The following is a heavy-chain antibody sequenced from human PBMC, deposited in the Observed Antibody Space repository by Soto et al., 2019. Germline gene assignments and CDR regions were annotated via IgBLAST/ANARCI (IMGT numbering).Heavy chain of an antibody. V-gene: IGHV3-7*01. D-gene: IGHD3-3*01. CDR2: IKQDGSEK. Sequence: EVQLVESGGGLVQPGGSLRLSCAASGFTFSSYWMSWVRQAPGKGLEWVANIKQDGSEKYYVDSVKGRFTISRDNAKNSLYLQMNSLRAEDTAVYYCARVKGVTIFGVVITKPYYMGVWGKGTTVTVSS. CDR1: GFTFSSYW. CDR3: ARVKGVTIFGVVITKPYYMGV. J-gene: IGHJ6*03.